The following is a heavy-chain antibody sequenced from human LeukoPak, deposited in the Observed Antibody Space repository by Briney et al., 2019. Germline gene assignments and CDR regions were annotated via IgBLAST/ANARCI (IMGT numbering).Heavy chain of an antibody. J-gene: IGHJ4*02. Sequence: GGSLRLSCAASGFTFSSYSMNWVRQAPGKGLEGVSSISSSSSYISYADSVKGRFTISRDNAKNSLYLQMNSLRAEDTAVYYCARGPYSSSYYFDYWGQGTLVTVSS. CDR1: GFTFSSYS. D-gene: IGHD6-6*01. CDR2: ISSSSSYI. V-gene: IGHV3-21*01. CDR3: ARGPYSSSYYFDY.